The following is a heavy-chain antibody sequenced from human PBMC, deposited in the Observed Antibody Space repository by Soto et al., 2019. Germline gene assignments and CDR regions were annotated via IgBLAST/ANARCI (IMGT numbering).Heavy chain of an antibody. D-gene: IGHD3-22*01. J-gene: IGHJ4*02. CDR1: XXTXXXXX. CDR2: IRSKANSYAT. Sequence: EVQLVESGGGLVQPGGSLKXXCAXSXXTXXXXXMHWVXQASGKGLEWVGRIRSKANSYATAYAASVKGRFTISRDDSKNTAYLQMNSLKTEDTAVYYCTRRSQDDSSGYFGYWGQGTLVTVSS. V-gene: IGHV3-73*02. CDR3: TRRSQDDSSGYFGY.